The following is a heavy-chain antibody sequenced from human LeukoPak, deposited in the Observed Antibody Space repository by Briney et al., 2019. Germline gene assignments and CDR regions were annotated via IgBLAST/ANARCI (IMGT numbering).Heavy chain of an antibody. V-gene: IGHV5-51*01. CDR1: GYSFTSYW. Sequence: GESLKISCKGSGYSFTSYWIGWVRQMPGKGLEWMGIIYPGDSDSRYSPSFQGQVTISADKSISTAYLQWSSLKASDTAMYYCARHMEYSSSSGYYYYYMDVWGKGTTVTVSS. J-gene: IGHJ6*03. D-gene: IGHD6-6*01. CDR3: ARHMEYSSSSGYYYYYMDV. CDR2: IYPGDSDS.